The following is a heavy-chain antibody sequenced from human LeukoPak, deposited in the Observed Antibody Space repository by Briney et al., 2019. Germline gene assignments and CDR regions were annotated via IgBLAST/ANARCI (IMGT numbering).Heavy chain of an antibody. V-gene: IGHV4-38-2*02. CDR2: IYHSGST. CDR3: ARPLGNDAFDI. CDR1: GYSISSGYY. Sequence: PSETLSLTCTVSGYSISSGYYWGWIRQPPGKGLEWIGSIYHSGSTYYNPSLKSRVTISVDTSKNQFSLKLSSVTAADTAVYYCARPLGNDAFDIWGQGTMVTVSS. D-gene: IGHD3-16*01. J-gene: IGHJ3*02.